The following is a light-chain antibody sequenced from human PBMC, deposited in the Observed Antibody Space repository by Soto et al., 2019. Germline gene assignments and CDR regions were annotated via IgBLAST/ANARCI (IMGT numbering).Light chain of an antibody. V-gene: IGKV3-20*01. Sequence: DIVLTQSPGTLSLSPGERAALSCRASQSVSSSYLAWHQQKPGQAPRLLIYGASNRATGIPDRFSGSGSGTDFTLTISRLEPEDFAVYYCQQYDNSPLTFGGGTKVEIK. CDR1: QSVSSSY. CDR3: QQYDNSPLT. CDR2: GAS. J-gene: IGKJ4*01.